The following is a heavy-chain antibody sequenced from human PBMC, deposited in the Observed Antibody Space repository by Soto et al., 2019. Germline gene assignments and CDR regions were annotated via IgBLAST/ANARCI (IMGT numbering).Heavy chain of an antibody. D-gene: IGHD2-2*01. CDR1: GGTFSSYA. CDR2: IIPIFGTA. V-gene: IGHV1-69*13. J-gene: IGHJ6*02. CDR3: ARGMNVVVPAAIMVYDYYYYGMDV. Sequence: GASVKVSCKASGGTFSSYAISWVRQAPGQGLEWMGGIIPIFGTANYAQKFQGRVTITADESTSTAYMELSSLRSEDTAVYYCARGMNVVVPAAIMVYDYYYYGMDVWGQGTTVTVSS.